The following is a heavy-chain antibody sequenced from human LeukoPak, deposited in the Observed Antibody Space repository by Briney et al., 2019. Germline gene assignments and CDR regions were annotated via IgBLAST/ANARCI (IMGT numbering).Heavy chain of an antibody. CDR3: TRAPPGTGWLIDY. D-gene: IGHD6-19*01. Sequence: GGSLRLSCAASGFTFSSYDMLWVRQATGEGLEWVSAINTAGDTYYPGSVQGRFTVSRENAKSSFHLQMNSLRAGDTAVYFCTRAPPGTGWLIDYWGQGTLVTVSS. J-gene: IGHJ4*02. CDR2: INTAGDT. V-gene: IGHV3-13*04. CDR1: GFTFSSYD.